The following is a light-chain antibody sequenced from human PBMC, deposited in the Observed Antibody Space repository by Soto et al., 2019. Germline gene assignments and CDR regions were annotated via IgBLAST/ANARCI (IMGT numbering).Light chain of an antibody. V-gene: IGLV1-40*01. J-gene: IGLJ2*01. Sequence: SVLTQPPSVSGAPGQRVTISCTGSSSNIGAGYYVHWYQQLPGTAPKLLIYSNNNRPSGVPDRFSGSRSGTSASLAITGLQAEDEADYYCQSFDSSLAVVFGGGTKLTVL. CDR2: SNN. CDR1: SSNIGAGYY. CDR3: QSFDSSLAVV.